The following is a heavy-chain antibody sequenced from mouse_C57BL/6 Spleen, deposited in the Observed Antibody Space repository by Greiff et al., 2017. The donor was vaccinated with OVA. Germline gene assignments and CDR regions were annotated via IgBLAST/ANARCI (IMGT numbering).Heavy chain of an antibody. D-gene: IGHD2-5*01. CDR3: AKRGESNYGFAY. V-gene: IGHV2-9*01. Sequence: VKVVESGPGLVAPSQSLSISCTVSGFSLTSYGVDWVRQPPGKGLEWLGVIWGGGSKTYYSVLMSRLSISKDNTKSKVFLTMNSLQTDDTAVDYCAKRGESNYGFAYWGQGTLVTVSA. CDR1: GFSLTSYG. CDR2: IWGGGSK. J-gene: IGHJ3*01.